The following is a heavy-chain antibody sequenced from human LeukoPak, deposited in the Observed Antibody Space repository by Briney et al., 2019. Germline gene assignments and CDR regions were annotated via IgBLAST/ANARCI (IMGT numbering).Heavy chain of an antibody. J-gene: IGHJ4*02. CDR3: ATDRGWRTSGYYLYYFEY. Sequence: GGSLRLSCAASGFIFTGYFMSWVRQAPGKGLEWVASIKHDGSEKYYVDSVRGRFTISRDNTKNLLYLQMSSLRAEDTAVYYCATDRGWRTSGYYLYYFEYWGQGTLITFSS. CDR1: GFIFTGYF. CDR2: IKHDGSEK. V-gene: IGHV3-7*01. D-gene: IGHD3-3*01.